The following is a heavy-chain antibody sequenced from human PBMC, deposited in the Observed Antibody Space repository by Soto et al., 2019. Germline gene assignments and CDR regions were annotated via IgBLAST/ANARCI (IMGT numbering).Heavy chain of an antibody. Sequence: PSETLSLTCTVSGGSISSYYWSWIRQPPGKGLEWIGYIYYIGSTGSTNYNPSLKSRVTISVDTSKNQFSLKLSSVTAADTAVYYCARAGFRETYNWFDPWGQGTLVTVSS. CDR2: IYYIGSTGST. J-gene: IGHJ5*02. V-gene: IGHV4-59*01. CDR3: ARAGFRETYNWFDP. D-gene: IGHD3-10*01. CDR1: GGSISSYY.